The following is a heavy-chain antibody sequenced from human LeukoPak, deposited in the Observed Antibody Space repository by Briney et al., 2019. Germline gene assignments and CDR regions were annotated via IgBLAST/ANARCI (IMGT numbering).Heavy chain of an antibody. Sequence: GGSLRLSCAASGFTFSTFAMIWVRQPPGKGLEWVSSIFPSGGEIHYAGSVKGRFTISRDNSKNTLYLQMNSLRAEDTAVYYCAKVYSLDYYGSGSYYDLDYWGQGTLVTVSS. CDR1: GFTFSTFA. V-gene: IGHV3-23*01. CDR3: AKVYSLDYYGSGSYYDLDY. D-gene: IGHD3-10*01. J-gene: IGHJ4*02. CDR2: IFPSGGEI.